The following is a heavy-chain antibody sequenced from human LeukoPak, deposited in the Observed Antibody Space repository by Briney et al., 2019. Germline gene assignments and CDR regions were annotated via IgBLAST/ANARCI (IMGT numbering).Heavy chain of an antibody. J-gene: IGHJ4*02. CDR1: GGSISSYY. CDR3: ARQRAGMILDY. D-gene: IGHD3-16*01. Sequence: SETLSLTCTVSGGSISSYYWSWIRQPPGKGLEWIGYIYYSGSTNYNPSLKSRVTISVDTSKNQFSLKLSSVTAADTAVYYCARQRAGMILDYWGQGTLVTVSS. V-gene: IGHV4-59*08. CDR2: IYYSGST.